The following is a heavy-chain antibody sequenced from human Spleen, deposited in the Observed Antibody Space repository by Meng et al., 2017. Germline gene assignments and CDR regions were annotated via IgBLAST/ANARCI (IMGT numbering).Heavy chain of an antibody. J-gene: IGHJ4*02. CDR3: AKDRFVRDYGDWYYFDY. D-gene: IGHD4-17*01. CDR2: ISGSGGST. CDR1: GFTFSSYA. Sequence: GESLKISCAASGFTFSSYAMSWVRQAPGKGLEWVSAISGSGGSTYYADSVKGRFTISRDNSKHTLYLQMNSLRAEDTAVYYCAKDRFVRDYGDWYYFDYWGQGTLVTVSS. V-gene: IGHV3-23*01.